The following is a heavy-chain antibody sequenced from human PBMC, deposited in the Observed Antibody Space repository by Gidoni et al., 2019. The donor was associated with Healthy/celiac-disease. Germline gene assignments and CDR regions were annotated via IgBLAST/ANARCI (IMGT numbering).Heavy chain of an antibody. D-gene: IGHD2-21*01. CDR3: ASNVAATKYYYYYGMDV. V-gene: IGHV1-46*01. CDR2: INPSGGST. J-gene: IGHJ6*02. CDR1: GYTFTSYY. Sequence: QVQLVQSGAEVKKPGASVKVSCKASGYTFTSYYMHWVRQAPGQGLEWMGIINPSGGSTSYAQKFQGRVTMTRDTSTSTVYMELSSLRSEDTAVYYCASNVAATKYYYYYGMDVWGQGTTVTVSS.